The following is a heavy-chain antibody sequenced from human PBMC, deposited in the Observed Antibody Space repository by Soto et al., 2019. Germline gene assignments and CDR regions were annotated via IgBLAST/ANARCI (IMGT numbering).Heavy chain of an antibody. D-gene: IGHD3-3*01. V-gene: IGHV3-7*01. Sequence: PGGSLRLSCAASGFTFSSYWMSWVRQAPGKGLEWVANIKQDGSEKYYVDSVKGRFTISRDNAKNSLYLQMNSLRAEDTAVYYCAREPTIFGVSSVAFDIWGQGTMVTVSS. CDR2: IKQDGSEK. CDR3: AREPTIFGVSSVAFDI. CDR1: GFTFSSYW. J-gene: IGHJ3*02.